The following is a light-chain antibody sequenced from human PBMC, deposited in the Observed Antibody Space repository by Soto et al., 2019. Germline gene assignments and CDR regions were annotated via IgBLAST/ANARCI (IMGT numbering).Light chain of an antibody. Sequence: DIVLTQSPATLSLSPGERATLSCRASQSVSTYLAWYQQKPGQAPRLLIYDASNSATGIPARFSGSGSGTDFTLTISSLEPEDFAVYYCQQRTNWPRTFGPGTKVEIK. CDR1: QSVSTY. CDR2: DAS. CDR3: QQRTNWPRT. V-gene: IGKV3-11*01. J-gene: IGKJ1*01.